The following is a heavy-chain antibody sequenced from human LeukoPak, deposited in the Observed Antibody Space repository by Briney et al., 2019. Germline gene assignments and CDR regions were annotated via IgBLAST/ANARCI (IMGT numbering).Heavy chain of an antibody. Sequence: PGGSLRLSCAASGFTFSDYYMSWIRQAPGKWLEWVSYISSSGSTIYYADSVKGRFTISRDNAKNSLYPQMNSLRAEGTAVYYCARDPSYGGNSGDYIDYWGQGTLVTVSS. CDR1: GFTFSDYY. D-gene: IGHD4-23*01. J-gene: IGHJ4*02. V-gene: IGHV3-11*04. CDR2: ISSSGSTI. CDR3: ARDPSYGGNSGDYIDY.